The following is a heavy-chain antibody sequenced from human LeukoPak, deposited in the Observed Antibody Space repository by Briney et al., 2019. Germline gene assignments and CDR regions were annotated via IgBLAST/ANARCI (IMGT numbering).Heavy chain of an antibody. CDR2: VHNSIYNGVTT. V-gene: IGHV4-4*07. Sequence: SETLSLTCGVAGGSMSRHYWSWIRQPAGKRLEWIGRVHNSIYNGVTTNYSPSLEGRVTMSIDMSKNQFSLKLSSVTAADTAVYYCARAVLVNDGSDYWRQGTLVTVSS. CDR1: GGSMSRHY. D-gene: IGHD3-10*01. CDR3: ARAVLVNDGSDY. J-gene: IGHJ4*02.